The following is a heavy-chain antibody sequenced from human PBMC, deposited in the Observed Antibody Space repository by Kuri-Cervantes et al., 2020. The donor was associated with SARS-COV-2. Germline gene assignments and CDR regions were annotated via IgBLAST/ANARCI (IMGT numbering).Heavy chain of an antibody. CDR2: INSDGSST. CDR1: GFTFSSYW. D-gene: IGHD4-17*01. J-gene: IGHJ4*02. V-gene: IGHV3-74*01. CDR3: ARGGAYGDYFHY. Sequence: GGSLRLSCAASGFTFSSYWMHWVRQAPGKGLVWVSRINSDGSSTSYADSVKGRFTISRDNAKNTLYLQMNSLRAEDTAVYYCARGGAYGDYFHYWGQGTLVTGYS.